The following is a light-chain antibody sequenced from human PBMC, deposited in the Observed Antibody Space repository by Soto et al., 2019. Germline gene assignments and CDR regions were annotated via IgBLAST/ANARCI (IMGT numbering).Light chain of an antibody. J-gene: IGLJ1*01. Sequence: QSVLTQPASVSESPRQSITISCAGTSRDVGGYNHVSWYQQHADKALNLLIHEVSNRPSGVSNLFSGSKSGNAASLTISGLQAEDEADYYCTSYTSISTYVFGTGAKVTVL. V-gene: IGLV2-14*01. CDR1: SRDVGGYNH. CDR2: EVS. CDR3: TSYTSISTYV.